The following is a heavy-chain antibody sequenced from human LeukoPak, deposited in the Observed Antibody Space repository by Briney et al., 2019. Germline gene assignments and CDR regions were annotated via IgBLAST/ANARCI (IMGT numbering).Heavy chain of an antibody. CDR1: GGSFSGYY. Sequence: SETLSLTRAVYGGSFSGYYWSWIRQPPGKGLEWIGEINHSGSTNYNPSLKSRVTISVDTSKNQFSLKLSSVTAADTAVYYCARAGTGTAGHYFDYWGQGTLVTVSS. CDR2: INHSGST. J-gene: IGHJ4*02. D-gene: IGHD1-1*01. V-gene: IGHV4-34*01. CDR3: ARAGTGTAGHYFDY.